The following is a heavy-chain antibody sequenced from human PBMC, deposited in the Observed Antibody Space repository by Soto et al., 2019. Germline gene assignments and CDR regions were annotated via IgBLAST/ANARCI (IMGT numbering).Heavy chain of an antibody. CDR2: ILVDGRT. CDR3: AKAIATGGGAFDI. CDR1: GFICSSYD. D-gene: IGHD2-8*02. V-gene: IGHV3-23*01. Sequence: GGSLRLSCAASGFICSSYDMSWVRQAPGKGLERVSTILVDGRTFYVDSVKGRFTISRDSSQNTVYLQTNSLSAGDTALYYCAKAIATGGGAFDICGQGTIVSVS. J-gene: IGHJ3*02.